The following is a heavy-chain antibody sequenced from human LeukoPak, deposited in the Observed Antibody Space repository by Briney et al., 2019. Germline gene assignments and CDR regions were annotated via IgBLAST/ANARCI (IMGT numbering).Heavy chain of an antibody. Sequence: PGRSLRLSCAASGFTFSSYGMHWVRQAPGKGLEWVAVISYDGSNKYYADSVKGRFTISRDNSKNTLYLQMNSLRAEDTAVYYCAKAGYDGGYYFDYWGQATLVTVSS. CDR3: AKAGYDGGYYFDY. CDR2: ISYDGSNK. V-gene: IGHV3-30*18. CDR1: GFTFSSYG. J-gene: IGHJ4*02. D-gene: IGHD5-12*01.